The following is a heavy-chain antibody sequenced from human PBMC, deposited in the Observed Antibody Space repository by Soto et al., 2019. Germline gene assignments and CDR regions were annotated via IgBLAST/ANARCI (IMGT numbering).Heavy chain of an antibody. CDR2: INPNSGDT. CDR3: ARGGLSSGWYGGYYYYGRDG. V-gene: IGHV1-2*04. D-gene: IGHD6-19*01. Sequence: GASVKVSCQASGYTFTGYYVHWVRQAPGQGLEWMGWINPNSGDTYLAQRFQGWVTMTRDTSISTAYMELSRLRSDDTAVYYCARGGLSSGWYGGYYYYGRDGWGQGTTVTVSS. J-gene: IGHJ6*02. CDR1: GYTFTGYY.